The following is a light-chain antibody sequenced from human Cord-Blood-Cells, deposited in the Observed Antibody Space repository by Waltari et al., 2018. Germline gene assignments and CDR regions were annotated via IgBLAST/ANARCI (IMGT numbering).Light chain of an antibody. CDR2: DVS. CDR3: SSHTSSSTWV. Sequence: QSALTQPASVSGSPGQSITISCTGTSSDVGGYNYVSWYQQHQGKAPKLMIYDVSNRPSGVSNRFSGSKSGNTASLTISGLQAEDEADYYCSSHTSSSTWVFGGGTKLTVL. V-gene: IGLV2-14*03. CDR1: SSDVGGYNY. J-gene: IGLJ3*02.